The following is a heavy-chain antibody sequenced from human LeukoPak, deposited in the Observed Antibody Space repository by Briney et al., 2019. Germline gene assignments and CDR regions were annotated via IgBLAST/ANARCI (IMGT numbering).Heavy chain of an antibody. CDR2: IYYSGST. D-gene: IGHD3-10*02. CDR1: GVSISSSSYY. J-gene: IGHJ4*02. V-gene: IGHV4-39*01. CDR3: ARSYFRGSFY. Sequence: SETLSLTCTVSGVSISSSSYYWGWIRQPPGKGLEWIGSIYYSGSTYYSPSLKSRVTISVDASKNQFSLKLSSVTAADTAVYYCARSYFRGSFYWGQGTLVTVSS.